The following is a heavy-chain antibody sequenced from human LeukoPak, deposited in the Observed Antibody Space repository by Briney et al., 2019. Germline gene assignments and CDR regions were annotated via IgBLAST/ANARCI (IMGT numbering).Heavy chain of an antibody. J-gene: IGHJ2*01. CDR3: ARQVGGYPYWYFDL. D-gene: IGHD1-26*01. CDR2: IYYRGNA. CDR1: GGSFSSYY. V-gene: IGHV4-59*08. Sequence: PSETLSLTCTSSGGSFSSYYWSWMRQPPGRGQEWIGSIYYRGNANYNPSFKSRVTISVDTSKNQFSLKLSSVTAADTAVYYCARQVGGYPYWYFDLWGRGTLVTVSS.